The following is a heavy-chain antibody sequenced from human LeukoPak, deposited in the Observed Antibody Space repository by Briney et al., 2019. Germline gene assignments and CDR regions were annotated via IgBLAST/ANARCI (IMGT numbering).Heavy chain of an antibody. J-gene: IGHJ4*02. D-gene: IGHD1-26*01. CDR3: AKLLSDY. CDR1: GFTFSSYG. V-gene: IGHV3-30*18. Sequence: GGSLRLSCAASGFTFSSYGMHWVRQALGKGLEWVAVISYDGSNKYHADSVKGRFTIPRDNSKNTLYLQMNSLRAEDTAVYYCAKLLSDYWGQGTLVTVSS. CDR2: ISYDGSNK.